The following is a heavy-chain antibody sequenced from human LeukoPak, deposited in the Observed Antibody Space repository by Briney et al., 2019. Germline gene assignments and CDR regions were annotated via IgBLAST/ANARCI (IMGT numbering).Heavy chain of an antibody. Sequence: PGGSLRLSCAASGFTFSSYSMNWVRQAPGKGLVWVSRINNVGSSTTYADSVKGRFTISRDNAKNTLYLQMNSLSAEDTAVYYCARDTPGYSSGWAQDLRSWGQGTLVTVSS. CDR2: INNVGSST. CDR3: ARDTPGYSSGWAQDLRS. V-gene: IGHV3-74*01. CDR1: GFTFSSYS. J-gene: IGHJ5*02. D-gene: IGHD6-19*01.